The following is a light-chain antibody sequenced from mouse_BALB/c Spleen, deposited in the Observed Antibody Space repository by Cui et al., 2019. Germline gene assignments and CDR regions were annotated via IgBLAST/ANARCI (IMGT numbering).Light chain of an antibody. CDR3: QNDYSYT. J-gene: IGKJ2*01. CDR2: WAS. CDR1: KRILNSGNQKNT. V-gene: IGKV8-19*01. Sequence: DTVMTQSPSSLPVTAAEKVTMGCKTVKRILNSGNQKNTLTWYQQKPRQPPKLLIYWASTSESGVPDRFTGSGSGTDFTLTISSVQAEDLAVYDCQNDYSYTFGGGTKLEIK.